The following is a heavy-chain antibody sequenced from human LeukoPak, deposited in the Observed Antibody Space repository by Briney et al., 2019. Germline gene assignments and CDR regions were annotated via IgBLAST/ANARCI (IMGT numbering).Heavy chain of an antibody. CDR1: GGSIGSYY. Sequence: SETLSLTCTVSGGSIGSYYWSWIRQPPGKGLEWIGYIYYSGSTNYNPSLKSRVTISVDTSKNQFSLKLSSVTAADTAVYYCARSKLLWFGEPQNWFDPWGQGTLVTVSS. V-gene: IGHV4-59*01. D-gene: IGHD3-10*01. CDR2: IYYSGST. CDR3: ARSKLLWFGEPQNWFDP. J-gene: IGHJ5*02.